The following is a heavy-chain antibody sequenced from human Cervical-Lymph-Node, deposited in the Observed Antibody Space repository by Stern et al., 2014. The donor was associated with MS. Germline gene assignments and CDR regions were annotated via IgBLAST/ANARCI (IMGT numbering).Heavy chain of an antibody. CDR1: GGSISSGGYY. D-gene: IGHD6-6*01. CDR3: ARGNSSSSAFDY. Sequence: QVQLQESGPGLVKPSQTLSLTCTVSGGSISSGGYYWSWIRQHPGKGLEWIGYIYYSGSTYYNPSPKSLVTISVDTSKNQFSLKLSSVTAADTAVYYCARGNSSSSAFDYWGQGTLVTVSS. V-gene: IGHV4-31*01. J-gene: IGHJ4*02. CDR2: IYYSGST.